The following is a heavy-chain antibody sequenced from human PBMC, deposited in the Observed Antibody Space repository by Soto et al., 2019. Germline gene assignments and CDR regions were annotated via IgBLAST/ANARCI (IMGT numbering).Heavy chain of an antibody. CDR2: ISEGGSTI. CDR3: AREGVSVDAFDV. V-gene: IGHV3-48*03. J-gene: IGHJ3*01. D-gene: IGHD3-3*01. Sequence: GSLRLSCAVSGFIFSSFEMNWVRQAPGKGLEWVSYISEGGSTIYYADSVKGRFTISRDNARNSLYLQMSSLRAEDTAAYYCAREGVSVDAFDVWGQGTMVTVSS. CDR1: GFIFSSFE.